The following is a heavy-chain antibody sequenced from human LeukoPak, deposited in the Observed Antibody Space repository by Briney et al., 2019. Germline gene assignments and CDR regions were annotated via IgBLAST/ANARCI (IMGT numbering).Heavy chain of an antibody. Sequence: SSETLSLTCTVSGGSISSGGYYWSWIRQHPGKGLEWIGYIYYSGSTYYNPSLKSRVTISVDTSKNQFSLKLSSVTAADTAVYYCARVRGDSNLDYWGRGTLVTVSS. V-gene: IGHV4-31*03. CDR3: ARVRGDSNLDY. J-gene: IGHJ4*02. CDR2: IYYSGST. D-gene: IGHD4-11*01. CDR1: GGSISSGGYY.